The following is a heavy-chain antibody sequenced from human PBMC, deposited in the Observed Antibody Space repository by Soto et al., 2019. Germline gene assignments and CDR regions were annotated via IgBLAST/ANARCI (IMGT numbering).Heavy chain of an antibody. V-gene: IGHV3-30-3*01. J-gene: IGHJ4*02. CDR3: ARGPGYSSSWYPDY. D-gene: IGHD6-13*01. Sequence: GGSLRLSCAASGFTFSSYAMHWARQAPGKGLEWVAVISYDGSNKYYADSVKGRFTISRDNSKNTLYLQMNSLRAEDTAVYYCARGPGYSSSWYPDYWGQGTLVTVSS. CDR1: GFTFSSYA. CDR2: ISYDGSNK.